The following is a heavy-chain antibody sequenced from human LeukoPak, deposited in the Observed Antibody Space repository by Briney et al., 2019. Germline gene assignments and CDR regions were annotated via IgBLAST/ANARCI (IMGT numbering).Heavy chain of an antibody. Sequence: ASVKVSCKASEYTFTSYYMHWVRQAPGQGLEWMGIINPSGGSINYAQKFQGRVTMTRDMSTTTVYMELNSLKTEDTAVYYCTNVAGKVGRYYYYYMDVWGKGTTVTISS. CDR1: EYTFTSYY. V-gene: IGHV1-46*03. CDR2: INPSGGSI. D-gene: IGHD6-19*01. CDR3: TNVAGKVGRYYYYYMDV. J-gene: IGHJ6*03.